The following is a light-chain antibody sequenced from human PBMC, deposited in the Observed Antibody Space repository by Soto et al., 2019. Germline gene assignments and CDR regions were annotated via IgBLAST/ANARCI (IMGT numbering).Light chain of an antibody. V-gene: IGKV3-15*01. Sequence: EIVMTPSEGTLAVSTGERATXSCRASQSVATNLAWYQEKPGQPPRLLIYGASTRATGIPARFSGSGSGTEFTLTISSLQSVDFAVYSCQQYNNWPWTFGQGTKVDIK. CDR3: QQYNNWPWT. CDR1: QSVATN. CDR2: GAS. J-gene: IGKJ1*01.